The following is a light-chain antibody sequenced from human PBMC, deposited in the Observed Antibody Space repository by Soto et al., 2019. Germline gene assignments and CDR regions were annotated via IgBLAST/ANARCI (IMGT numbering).Light chain of an antibody. CDR3: QQSFSSSWT. CDR2: AAS. CDR1: QSISNY. V-gene: IGKV1-39*01. Sequence: DIQMTQSPASLSASIGDRVIITCRASQSISNYLNWYQHKPGRAPKFLIYAASSLQSGVPSRFSGSGSGTDFTLTISSLQREDVATYFCQQSFSSSWTFGQGTKV. J-gene: IGKJ1*01.